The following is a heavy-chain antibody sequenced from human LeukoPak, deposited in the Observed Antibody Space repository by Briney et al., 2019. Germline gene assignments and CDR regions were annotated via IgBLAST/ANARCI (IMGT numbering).Heavy chain of an antibody. J-gene: IGHJ4*02. V-gene: IGHV3-74*01. D-gene: IGHD1-14*01. CDR3: ARSNQTDDY. CDR1: GFTFSSYW. CDR2: INPGGSSI. Sequence: GGSLRLSCAASGFTFSSYWMHWVRQVPGKGLVWVARINPGGSSITYADSVKGRFTISRDNAKNTLYLQMDSLRAEDTGVYYCARSNQTDDYWGQGTLVTVSS.